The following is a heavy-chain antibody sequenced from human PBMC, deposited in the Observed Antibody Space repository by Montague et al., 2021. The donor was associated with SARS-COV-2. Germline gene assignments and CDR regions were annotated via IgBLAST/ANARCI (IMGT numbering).Heavy chain of an antibody. Sequence: SETLSLTCAVYGGSFSGYYWSWIRQPPGKGLEWIGEINHSGSTNYNPSLKSRVTISVDTSKNQFSLKLSSVTAADTAVYYCARDRYSSSWYGQKYNFDYWGQGTLVTVSS. CDR3: ARDRYSSSWYGQKYNFDY. J-gene: IGHJ4*02. V-gene: IGHV4-34*01. D-gene: IGHD6-13*01. CDR2: INHSGST. CDR1: GGSFSGYY.